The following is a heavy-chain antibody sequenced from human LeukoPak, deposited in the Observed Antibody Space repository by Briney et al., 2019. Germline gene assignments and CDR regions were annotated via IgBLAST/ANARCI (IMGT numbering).Heavy chain of an antibody. J-gene: IGHJ4*02. CDR2: IYYSGST. CDR3: ARHYQGVPDH. V-gene: IGHV4-39*01. CDR1: GGSISSSSYY. Sequence: PSETLSLTCTVSGGSISSSSYYWGWIRQPPGKGLEWIGSIYYSGSTYYNSSLKSRLTISVDTSKTQFSLKLSSVTAADTAVYYCARHYQGVPDHWGQGSLVTVSS. D-gene: IGHD3-16*01.